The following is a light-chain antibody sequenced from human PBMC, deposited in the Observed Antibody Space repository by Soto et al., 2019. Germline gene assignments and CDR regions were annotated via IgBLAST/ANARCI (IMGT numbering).Light chain of an antibody. Sequence: DIVMTQSPLSLPVTPGEPASISCRSSQSLLESNGYNCLDWYLQRPGQSPQLLIYFDSYRASGVPDRFSGSGSGTDFTLKVSRVEAEDVGVYYCMQGLRTPWTFGQGTKVEIK. CDR3: MQGLRTPWT. CDR2: FDS. J-gene: IGKJ1*01. V-gene: IGKV2-28*01. CDR1: QSLLESNGYNC.